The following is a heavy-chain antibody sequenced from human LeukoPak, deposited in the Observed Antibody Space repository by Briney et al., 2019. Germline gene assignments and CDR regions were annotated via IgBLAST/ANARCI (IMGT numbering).Heavy chain of an antibody. J-gene: IGHJ5*02. V-gene: IGHV4-34*01. CDR1: GGSFSGYY. CDR2: INHSGST. D-gene: IGHD3-16*01. CDR3: ARGPLRLRFGPFDP. Sequence: SETLSLTCAVYGGSFSGYYWSWIRQPPGKGLEWIGEINHSGSTNYNPSLKSRVTISVDTSKNQFSLRLSSVTAADTAVYYCARGPLRLRFGPFDPWGQGTLVTVSS.